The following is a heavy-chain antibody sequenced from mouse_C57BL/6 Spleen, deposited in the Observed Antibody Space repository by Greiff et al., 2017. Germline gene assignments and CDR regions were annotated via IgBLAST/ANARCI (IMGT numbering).Heavy chain of an antibody. V-gene: IGHV1-69*01. D-gene: IGHD4-1*01. CDR2: IDPSDSYT. CDR3: ARWDDWFAY. J-gene: IGHJ3*01. CDR1: GYTFTSYW. Sequence: QVQLQQPGAEFVMPGASVKLSCKASGYTFTSYWMHWVKQRPGKGLEWIGEIDPSDSYTNYNQKFKGQFTLTVDKSTSTVYMQLSSLTSEDSAVYYWARWDDWFAYWGQGTLVTVSA.